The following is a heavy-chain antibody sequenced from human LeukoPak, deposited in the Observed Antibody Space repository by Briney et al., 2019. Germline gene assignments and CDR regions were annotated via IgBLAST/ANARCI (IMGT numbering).Heavy chain of an antibody. CDR2: IIPIFGTT. Sequence: ASVKVSCKASGGTFSNYAITWVRQAPGQGLEWMGGIIPIFGTTNYAQMFQGRVAITADEPTSTAYMELSSLRSEDTAVYYCARGPPFVDTAMLDYWGQGTLVTVSS. D-gene: IGHD5-18*01. J-gene: IGHJ4*02. V-gene: IGHV1-69*13. CDR1: GGTFSNYA. CDR3: ARGPPFVDTAMLDY.